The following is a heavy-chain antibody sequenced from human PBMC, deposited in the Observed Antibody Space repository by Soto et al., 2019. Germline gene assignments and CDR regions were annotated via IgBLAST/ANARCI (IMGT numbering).Heavy chain of an antibody. CDR3: ARDHRYCSGGSCYSGAFDI. D-gene: IGHD2-15*01. CDR1: GGSISSGGYS. V-gene: IGHV4-30-2*01. CDR2: IYHSGST. J-gene: IGHJ3*02. Sequence: SETLSLTCAVSGGSISSGGYSWSWIRRPPGKGLEWIGYIYHSGSTYYNPSLKSRVTISVDRSKNQFSLKLSSVTAADTAVYYCARDHRYCSGGSCYSGAFDIWGQGTMVT.